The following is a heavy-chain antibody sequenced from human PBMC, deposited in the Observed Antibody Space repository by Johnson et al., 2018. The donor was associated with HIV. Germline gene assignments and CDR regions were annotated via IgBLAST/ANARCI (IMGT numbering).Heavy chain of an antibody. CDR2: IYSGGST. CDR1: GFTFSSYG. D-gene: IGHD2-2*02. V-gene: IGHV3-66*01. J-gene: IGHJ3*02. Sequence: VQLVESGGGVVQPGRSLRLSCAASGFTFSSYGMHWVRQAPGKGLEWVSVIYSGGSTYYADSVKGRFTISRDNSKNTLYLQMNSLRAEDTAVYYCARRYCSSTSCYKGSAFDIWGQGTMVTVSS. CDR3: ARRYCSSTSCYKGSAFDI.